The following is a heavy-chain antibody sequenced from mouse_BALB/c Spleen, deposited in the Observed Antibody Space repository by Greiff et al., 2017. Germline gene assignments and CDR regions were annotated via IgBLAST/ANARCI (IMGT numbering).Heavy chain of an antibody. CDR1: GYTFTSYY. D-gene: IGHD2-10*01. CDR3: TRGAYYGNFYFDY. V-gene: IGHV1S81*02. J-gene: IGHJ2*01. CDR2: INPSNGGT. Sequence: QVQLQQPGAELVKPGASVKLSCKASGYTFTSYYMYWVKQRPGQGLEWIGGINPSNGGTNFNEKFKSKATLTVDKSSSTAYMQLSSLTSEDSAVYYCTRGAYYGNFYFDYWGQGTTLTVSA.